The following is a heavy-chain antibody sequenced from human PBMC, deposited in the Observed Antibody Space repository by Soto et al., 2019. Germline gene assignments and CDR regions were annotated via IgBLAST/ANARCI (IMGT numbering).Heavy chain of an antibody. CDR3: ARTTVVVAATPSFWFDP. CDR2: ISAYNGNT. V-gene: IGHV1-18*01. D-gene: IGHD2-15*01. Sequence: EASVKVSCKASGYTITSYGISWVRQEHGQGLEWMGWISAYNGNTNYAQKLQGRVTMTTDTSTSTAYMELRSLRSDDTAVYYCARTTVVVAATPSFWFDPWGQGTLVTVSS. J-gene: IGHJ5*02. CDR1: GYTITSYG.